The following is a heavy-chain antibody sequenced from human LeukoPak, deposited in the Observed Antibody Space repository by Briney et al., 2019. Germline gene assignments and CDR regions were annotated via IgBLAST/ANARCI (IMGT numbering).Heavy chain of an antibody. V-gene: IGHV4-59*01. CDR3: ARGIVVVNYYYYYGMDV. CDR1: GGSIGSYY. D-gene: IGHD3-22*01. CDR2: IYYSGST. Sequence: SETLSLTCTVSGGSIGSYYWSWIRQPPGKGLEWIGYIYYSGSTNYNPSLKSRVTISVDTSKNQFSLKLSSVTAADTAVYYCARGIVVVNYYYYYGMDVWGQGTTVTVSS. J-gene: IGHJ6*02.